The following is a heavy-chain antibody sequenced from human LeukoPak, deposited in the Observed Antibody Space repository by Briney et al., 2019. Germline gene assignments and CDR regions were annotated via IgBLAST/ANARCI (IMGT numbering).Heavy chain of an antibody. CDR2: IYTSGST. Sequence: SETLSLTCTVSGVSISSYYWSWIRQPAGKGLEWIGRIYTSGSTNYNPSLKSRVTMSVDTSKNQFSLKLSSVTAADTAVYYCARGYYGSGSYLVYFDYWGQGTLVTVSS. D-gene: IGHD3-10*01. CDR1: GVSISSYY. CDR3: ARGYYGSGSYLVYFDY. J-gene: IGHJ4*02. V-gene: IGHV4-4*07.